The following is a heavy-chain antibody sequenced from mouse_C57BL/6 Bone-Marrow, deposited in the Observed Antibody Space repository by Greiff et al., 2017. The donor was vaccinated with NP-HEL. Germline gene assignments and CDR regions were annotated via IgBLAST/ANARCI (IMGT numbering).Heavy chain of an antibody. CDR1: GFTFSDYY. CDR3: AREGGLRRRTYAMDY. CDR2: INYDGSST. Sequence: EVHLVESEGGLVQPGSSMKLSCTASGFTFSDYYMAWVRQVPEKGLEWVANINYDGSSTYYLDSLKSRFIISRDNAKNILYLQMSSLKSKDTATYYCAREGGLRRRTYAMDYWGQGTSVTVSS. D-gene: IGHD2-4*01. J-gene: IGHJ4*01. V-gene: IGHV5-16*01.